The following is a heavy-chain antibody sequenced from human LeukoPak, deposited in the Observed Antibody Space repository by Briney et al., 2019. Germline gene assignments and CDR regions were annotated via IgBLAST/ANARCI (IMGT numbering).Heavy chain of an antibody. Sequence: GGSLRLSCAASGFTVSTNYMSWVRQAPGKGLEWVSVIYSDGRTYYADSVKGRFTISRDNSKNTLYLQMNSLRAGDTAVYYCARDSGRFDVFDIWGQGTMVTVSS. CDR2: IYSDGRT. J-gene: IGHJ3*02. V-gene: IGHV3-53*01. D-gene: IGHD3-10*01. CDR3: ARDSGRFDVFDI. CDR1: GFTVSTNY.